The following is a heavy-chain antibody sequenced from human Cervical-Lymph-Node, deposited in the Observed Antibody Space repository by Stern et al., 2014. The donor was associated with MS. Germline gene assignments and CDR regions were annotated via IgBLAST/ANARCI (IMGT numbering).Heavy chain of an antibody. J-gene: IGHJ4*02. Sequence: VQLVESGPGLVKPSQTLSLTCTVSGGSISSGGYYWSWIRQHPGKGLEWIGYIYYSGSTYYNPSLKSRVTISVDTSKNQFSLKLSSVTAADTAVYYCARVALDYGDPHYFDYWGQGTLVTVSS. CDR1: GGSISSGGYY. D-gene: IGHD4-17*01. CDR2: IYYSGST. V-gene: IGHV4-31*03. CDR3: ARVALDYGDPHYFDY.